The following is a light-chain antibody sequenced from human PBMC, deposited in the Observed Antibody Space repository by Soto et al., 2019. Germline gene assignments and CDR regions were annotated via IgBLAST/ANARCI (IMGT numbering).Light chain of an antibody. J-gene: IGLJ3*02. Sequence: QSALTQPASVSGSPGQSITISCTGTSSDVGSYNLVSWYQQHPGKAPKLMIYEVSKRPSGVSTRFSGSKSGNTASLTISGLQAEDEADYYCCSYAGSSTIGVFGGGTKLTVL. V-gene: IGLV2-23*02. CDR3: CSYAGSSTIGV. CDR2: EVS. CDR1: SSDVGSYNL.